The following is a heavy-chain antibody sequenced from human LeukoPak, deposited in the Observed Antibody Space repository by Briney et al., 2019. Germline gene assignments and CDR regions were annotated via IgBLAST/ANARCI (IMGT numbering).Heavy chain of an antibody. J-gene: IGHJ4*02. V-gene: IGHV3-30*18. CDR2: ISYDGSNK. D-gene: IGHD3-9*01. CDR3: AKDRGYDILTGKPDY. CDR1: GFTFSSYA. Sequence: GRSLRLSGAASGFTFSSYAMHWVRQAPGKGLEWVAVISYDGSNKYYADSMKGRFTISRDNSKNTLYLQMNSRRAEDTAVYYCAKDRGYDILTGKPDYWGQGTLVTVSS.